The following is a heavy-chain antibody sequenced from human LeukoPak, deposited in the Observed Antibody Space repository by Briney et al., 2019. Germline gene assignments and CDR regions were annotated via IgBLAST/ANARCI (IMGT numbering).Heavy chain of an antibody. Sequence: GGSLRLSCAASGFTFSSYAMHWVRQAPGKGLEWVAVISYDGSNKYYADSVKGRFTISRDNSKNTLYLQMNSLRAEDTAVYYCARDHHSYYDSSGLPSYWGQGTLVTVSS. CDR1: GFTFSSYA. V-gene: IGHV3-30*04. CDR2: ISYDGSNK. D-gene: IGHD3-22*01. CDR3: ARDHHSYYDSSGLPSY. J-gene: IGHJ4*02.